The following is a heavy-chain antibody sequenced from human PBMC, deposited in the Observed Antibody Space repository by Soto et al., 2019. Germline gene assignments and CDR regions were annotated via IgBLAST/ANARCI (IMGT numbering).Heavy chain of an antibody. V-gene: IGHV2-5*02. Sequence: QITLKESGPTLEKPTQTLTLTCTFSEFSLSTSGVGVGWIRQPPGKALEWLALIYWDDDKRYSPSPKSRLTITKDTSKNQVVLTMTNMDPVDTATYYCAHSLIGYYYDSSGSNWFDPWGQGTLVTVSS. CDR1: EFSLSTSGVG. CDR2: IYWDDDK. CDR3: AHSLIGYYYDSSGSNWFDP. D-gene: IGHD3-22*01. J-gene: IGHJ5*02.